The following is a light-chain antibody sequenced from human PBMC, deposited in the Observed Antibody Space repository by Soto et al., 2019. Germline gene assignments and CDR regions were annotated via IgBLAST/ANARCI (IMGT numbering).Light chain of an antibody. Sequence: DIQMTQSPSSLYASVGDRVTITCRASQGIRNYLAWYQQKPGKVPKLLIYAASTLQSGVPSRFSGSGSGTDFTLTITSLQPEDVATYYCHKYSSAPWTFGQGTRVEIK. CDR1: QGIRNY. V-gene: IGKV1-27*01. J-gene: IGKJ1*01. CDR3: HKYSSAPWT. CDR2: AAS.